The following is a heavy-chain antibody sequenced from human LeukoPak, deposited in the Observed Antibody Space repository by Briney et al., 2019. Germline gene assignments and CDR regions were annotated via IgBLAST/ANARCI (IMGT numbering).Heavy chain of an antibody. CDR2: ISGSGGST. Sequence: GGSLRLSCAASGFTFSSYGMSWVRQAPGKGLEWVSAISGSGGSTYYADSVKGRFTISRDNSKNTLYLQMNSLRAEDTAVYYCAKDKTYYGDKGGFDYWGQGTLVTVSS. D-gene: IGHD4-17*01. J-gene: IGHJ4*02. CDR1: GFTFSSYG. CDR3: AKDKTYYGDKGGFDY. V-gene: IGHV3-23*01.